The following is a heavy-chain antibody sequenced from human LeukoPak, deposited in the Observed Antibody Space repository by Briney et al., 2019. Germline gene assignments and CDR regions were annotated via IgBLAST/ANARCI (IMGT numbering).Heavy chain of an antibody. V-gene: IGHV3-9*01. CDR1: GFTFDDYA. D-gene: IGHD3-22*01. CDR2: ISWYSGSI. CDR3: AKDIEYYDSSGSFDY. J-gene: IGHJ4*02. Sequence: GRSLRLSCAASGFTFDDYAMHWVRQAPGKGLEWVSGISWYSGSIGYADSVKGRFTISRDNAKNSLYLQMNSLRAEDTALYYCAKDIEYYDSSGSFDYWGQGTLVTVSS.